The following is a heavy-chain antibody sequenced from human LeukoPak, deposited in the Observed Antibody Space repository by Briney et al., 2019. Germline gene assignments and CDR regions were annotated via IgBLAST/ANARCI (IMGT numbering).Heavy chain of an antibody. CDR1: GFTFSSYW. D-gene: IGHD3-10*01. Sequence: GGSLRLSCAASGFTFSSYWMSWVRQAPGKGLEWVANIKQDGSEKYYVDSVKGRFTISRDNAKNSLYLQMNSLRAEDTAVYYCAREENKEPHLTYYYGSGGRGGYVIDYWGQGTLVTVSS. J-gene: IGHJ4*02. CDR3: AREENKEPHLTYYYGSGGRGGYVIDY. CDR2: IKQDGSEK. V-gene: IGHV3-7*01.